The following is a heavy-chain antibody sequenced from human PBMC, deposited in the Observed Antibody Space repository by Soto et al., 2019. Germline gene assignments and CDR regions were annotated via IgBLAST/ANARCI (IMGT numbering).Heavy chain of an antibody. CDR2: ISTTSFTI. D-gene: IGHD2-15*01. CDR1: GFRFSTYN. Sequence: GSLRLSCAASGFRFSTYNMDWVRQAPGKGPEWIAHISTTSFTIYYADSVKGRFTISRDNDRNSLYLEMNSLRDEDTAVYYCARDRCYDGTCYSASDSWGQGTLVTVSS. J-gene: IGHJ5*01. CDR3: ARDRCYDGTCYSASDS. V-gene: IGHV3-48*02.